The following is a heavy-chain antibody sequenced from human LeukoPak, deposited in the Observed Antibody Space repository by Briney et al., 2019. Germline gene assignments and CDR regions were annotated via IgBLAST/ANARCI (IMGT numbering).Heavy chain of an antibody. CDR3: ARLPSYGYQDY. Sequence: ASVTVSFKSSVYTFTIYGISWVRQAPGQGLEWMGWISAYNGNTNYAQKLQGRVTMTTDTSTSTAYMELRSLRSDDTAVYCCARLPSYGYQDYWGQGTLVTVSS. V-gene: IGHV1-18*01. D-gene: IGHD5-18*01. CDR1: VYTFTIYG. CDR2: ISAYNGNT. J-gene: IGHJ4*02.